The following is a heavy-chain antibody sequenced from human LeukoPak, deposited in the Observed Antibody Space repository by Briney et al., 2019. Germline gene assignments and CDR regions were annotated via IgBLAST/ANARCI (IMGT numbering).Heavy chain of an antibody. Sequence: SGGSLRLSCVISGFTFKNHGLHWVRQAPGKGLEWVAVASSDEINQYYADPVKGRFIISRDNSRNTLNLQMNNLRTEDTAFYYCAAFITTKLDYWGQGILVTVSS. CDR1: GFTFKNHG. V-gene: IGHV3-30*03. CDR2: ASSDEINQ. CDR3: AAFITTKLDY. D-gene: IGHD3-22*01. J-gene: IGHJ4*02.